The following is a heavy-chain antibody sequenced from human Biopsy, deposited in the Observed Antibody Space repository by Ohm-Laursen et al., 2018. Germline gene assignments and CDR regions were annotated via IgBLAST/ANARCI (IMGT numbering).Heavy chain of an antibody. CDR2: INYRGNT. D-gene: IGHD2-2*01. CDR3: AGDKIAYCTSTSCDYFGMDV. Sequence: SETLSLTCTVSGASIEDYYWTWIRQAPGKTLEWIASINYRGNTNYNPSLKSRVTMSAHTSMNQFSLKLTSVTAADTAVYYCAGDKIAYCTSTSCDYFGMDVWGQGTTVTVSS. V-gene: IGHV4-59*01. J-gene: IGHJ6*02. CDR1: GASIEDYY.